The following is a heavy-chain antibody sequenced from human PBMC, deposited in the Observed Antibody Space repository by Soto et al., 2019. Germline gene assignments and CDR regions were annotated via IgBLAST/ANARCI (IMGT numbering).Heavy chain of an antibody. V-gene: IGHV3-15*01. D-gene: IGHD6-19*01. CDR3: TTGSNSGWPIDY. CDR1: GFTFRNAW. Sequence: EVQLVESGGGLVKPGGSLRLSCAASGFTFRNAWMSWVRQAPGKGLEWVGRIRSKTDGGTTDYAAPVKGRFTISRDDSKNTLELQMNSLKTEDTAVYYCTTGSNSGWPIDYWGQGTLVTVSS. CDR2: IRSKTDGGTT. J-gene: IGHJ4*02.